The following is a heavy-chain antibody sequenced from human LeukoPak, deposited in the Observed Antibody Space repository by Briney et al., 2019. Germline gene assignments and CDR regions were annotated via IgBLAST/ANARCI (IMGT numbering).Heavy chain of an antibody. V-gene: IGHV3-30*02. Sequence: GGSLRLSCAASGFTFSSYGMHWVRQAPGKGPEWVAFIRYDGSNKYYADSVKGRFTISRDNSKNTLYLQMNSLRAEDTAVYYCAKERDTAMVTIDYWGQGTLVTVSS. J-gene: IGHJ4*02. CDR1: GFTFSSYG. CDR2: IRYDGSNK. D-gene: IGHD5-18*01. CDR3: AKERDTAMVTIDY.